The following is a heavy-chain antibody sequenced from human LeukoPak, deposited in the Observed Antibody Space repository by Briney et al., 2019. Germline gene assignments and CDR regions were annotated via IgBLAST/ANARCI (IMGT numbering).Heavy chain of an antibody. V-gene: IGHV3-30*02. D-gene: IGHD3-10*01. J-gene: IGHJ6*03. CDR2: IRYNGNNQ. Sequence: GGSLRLSCAASGFTLNNYAMHWVRQAPGKGLEWVAFIRYNGNNQYYADSVKGRFTISRDNSKSTLYLQMNSLKGDDAAVYYCAKDSAFYYIDVWGKGTTVIISS. CDR3: AKDSAFYYIDV. CDR1: GFTLNNYA.